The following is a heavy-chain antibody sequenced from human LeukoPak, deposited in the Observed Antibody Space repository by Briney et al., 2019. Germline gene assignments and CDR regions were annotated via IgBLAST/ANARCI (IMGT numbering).Heavy chain of an antibody. CDR1: GFTFSDYG. CDR3: ARDLRGGYYDSSGFFGGLDY. Sequence: PGGSLRLSCAASGFTFSDYGMYWVRQAPGKGLEWVSNIWYDGSNKYYVDSVRGRFTISRDNSKNTLYLQMNHLRAEDTAMYYCARDLRGGYYDSSGFFGGLDYWGQGTLVTVSS. J-gene: IGHJ4*02. CDR2: IWYDGSNK. D-gene: IGHD3-22*01. V-gene: IGHV3-33*01.